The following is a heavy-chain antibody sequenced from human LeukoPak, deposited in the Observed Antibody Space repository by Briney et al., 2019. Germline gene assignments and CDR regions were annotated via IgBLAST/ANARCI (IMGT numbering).Heavy chain of an antibody. J-gene: IGHJ5*02. CDR3: AKIGGYMVRGVENWFDP. D-gene: IGHD3-10*01. Sequence: SETLSLTCTVSGGSISSNNYYWGWIRQPPGKGLEWFGSIDYSGSTNYNPSLKSRGTISVDTSKNQFSLKVTPVTAADTAVYYCAKIGGYMVRGVENWFDPWGQGTLVTVSS. V-gene: IGHV4-39*01. CDR2: IDYSGST. CDR1: GGSISSNNYY.